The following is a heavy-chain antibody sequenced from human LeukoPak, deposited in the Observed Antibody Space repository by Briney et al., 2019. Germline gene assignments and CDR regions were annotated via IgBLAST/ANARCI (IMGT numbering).Heavy chain of an antibody. CDR3: ARAPMGAAALY. Sequence: ASVKVSCKASGYTFTNFDINWVRQAPGQGPEWMGWMNPVSGNAGSAQKFQGRVTLTRDTSISTAYMELSSLRSDDTAFYYCARAPMGAAALYWGQGTLVTVSP. CDR1: GYTFTNFD. V-gene: IGHV1-8*01. J-gene: IGHJ4*02. D-gene: IGHD6-13*01. CDR2: MNPVSGNA.